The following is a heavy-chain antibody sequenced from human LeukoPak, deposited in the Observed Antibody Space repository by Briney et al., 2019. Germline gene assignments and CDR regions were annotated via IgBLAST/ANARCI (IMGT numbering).Heavy chain of an antibody. CDR2: IYYSGST. CDR1: GGSVSSGSYY. Sequence: PSETLSLTCTVSGGSVSSGSYYWRWIRQPPGKGLEWIGYIYYSGSTNYNPSLKSRVTISVDTSKNQFSLKLSSVTAADTAVYYCARTVTYYDFWSGPPNNYYFDYWGQGTLVTVSS. D-gene: IGHD3-3*01. CDR3: ARTVTYYDFWSGPPNNYYFDY. J-gene: IGHJ4*02. V-gene: IGHV4-61*01.